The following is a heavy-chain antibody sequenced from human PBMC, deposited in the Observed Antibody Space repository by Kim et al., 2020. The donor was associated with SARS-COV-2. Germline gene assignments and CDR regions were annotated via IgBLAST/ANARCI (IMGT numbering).Heavy chain of an antibody. J-gene: IGHJ4*02. Sequence: ANYAQKFQGRATSTADESTSTAYMELSSLRSEDTAVYYCARTAVAGSFDYWGQGTLVTVSS. V-gene: IGHV1-69*01. CDR2: A. D-gene: IGHD6-19*01. CDR3: ARTAVAGSFDY.